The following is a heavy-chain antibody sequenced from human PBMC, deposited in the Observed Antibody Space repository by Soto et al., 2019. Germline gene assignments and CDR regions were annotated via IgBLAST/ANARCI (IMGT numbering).Heavy chain of an antibody. V-gene: IGHV1-8*01. CDR3: ARGIGYDYVWGSYRYNWFVP. Sequence: QVQLVQSGAEVKKPGASVKVSCKASGYTFTSYDINWVRQATGQGLEWMGWMNPNSGNTGYAQKFQGRVTMTRNTSISTAYMELSSMRSEDTAVYYCARGIGYDYVWGSYRYNWFVPWGQGTLVTVSS. D-gene: IGHD3-16*02. CDR2: MNPNSGNT. CDR1: GYTFTSYD. J-gene: IGHJ5*02.